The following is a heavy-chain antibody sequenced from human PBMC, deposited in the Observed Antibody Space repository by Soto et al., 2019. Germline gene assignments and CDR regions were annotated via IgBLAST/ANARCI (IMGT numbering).Heavy chain of an antibody. D-gene: IGHD6-25*01. V-gene: IGHV3-30*03. CDR3: ATAQGTAASHGID. J-gene: IGHJ3*01. Sequence: QVQLVESGGGVVQPGTSLRLSCAASGFTFNNYGMHWVRQAPGTGLEWVAAISSHGSDKYYADSVKGRRTISRDNSKNTLYLQMHSLRAEDTAVYYCATAQGTAASHGIDWGQGTMVTVSS. CDR2: ISSHGSDK. CDR1: GFTFNNYG.